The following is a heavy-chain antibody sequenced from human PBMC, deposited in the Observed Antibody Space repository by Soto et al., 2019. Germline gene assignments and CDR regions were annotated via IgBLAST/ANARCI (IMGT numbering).Heavy chain of an antibody. CDR3: ARLQYNFDF. CDR1: GGSISSYY. V-gene: IGHV4-59*08. Sequence: SETLSLTCTVSGGSISSYYWSWIRQPPGKGLEWIGYIYYSGSTNYNPSLKSRVTISVDTSKNQFSLKLSSVTAADTAVYYCARLQYNFDFWGQGTLVTVSS. CDR2: IYYSGST. D-gene: IGHD1-1*01. J-gene: IGHJ4*02.